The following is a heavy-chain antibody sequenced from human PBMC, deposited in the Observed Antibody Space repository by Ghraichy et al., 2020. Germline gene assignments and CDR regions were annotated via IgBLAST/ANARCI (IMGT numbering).Heavy chain of an antibody. CDR1: GGSFSGYY. Sequence: SETLSLTCAVYGGSFSGYYWSWIRQPPGKGLEWIGEINHSGSTNYNPSLKSRVTISVDTSKNQFSLKLSSVTAADTAVYYCARGYYYGSGHYDYWGQGTLVTVSS. CDR2: INHSGST. CDR3: ARGYYYGSGHYDY. J-gene: IGHJ4*02. V-gene: IGHV4-34*01. D-gene: IGHD3-10*01.